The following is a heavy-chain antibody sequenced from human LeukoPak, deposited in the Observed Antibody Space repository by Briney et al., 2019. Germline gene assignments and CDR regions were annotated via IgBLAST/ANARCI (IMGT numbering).Heavy chain of an antibody. Sequence: SETLSLTCTVSGASVSSDYRSWIRQSPGKGLEWIGYIYHSGHTMSNPSLKSRVSLSLDTSNNQFSLKLSSVTAADTAVYYCARHPFQYPFDLGAQGTVVSVS. CDR1: GASVSSDY. V-gene: IGHV4-59*08. D-gene: IGHD2/OR15-2a*01. CDR3: ARHPFQYPFDL. J-gene: IGHJ5*02. CDR2: IYHSGHT.